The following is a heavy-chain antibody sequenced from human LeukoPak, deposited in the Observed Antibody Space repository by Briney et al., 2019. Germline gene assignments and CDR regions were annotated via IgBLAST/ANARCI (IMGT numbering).Heavy chain of an antibody. CDR3: ARVPPPTPYDFWSGYYP. V-gene: IGHV4-34*01. D-gene: IGHD3-3*01. CDR1: GGSFSGYY. J-gene: IGHJ5*02. Sequence: NASETLSLTCAVYGGSFSGYYWSWIRQPPGKGLEWIGEINHSGSTNYNPSLKSRVTISVDTSKNQFSLKLSSVTAADTAVYYCARVPPPTPYDFWSGYYPWGQGTLVTVSS. CDR2: INHSGST.